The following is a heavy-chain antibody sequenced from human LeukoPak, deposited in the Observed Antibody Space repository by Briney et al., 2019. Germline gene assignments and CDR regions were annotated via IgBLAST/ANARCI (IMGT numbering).Heavy chain of an antibody. J-gene: IGHJ4*02. CDR2: IRYDGSDK. CDR3: AKDAWEVGATSEIDY. Sequence: GGSLKLSCVTSGFIFSSYGIHWVRQAPGKGLEWVAFIRYDGSDKYYADSVKGRFTISRDNSKNKVYLQMNRLRVEDTAVYYCAKDAWEVGATSEIDYWGQGTLVTVSS. D-gene: IGHD1-26*01. V-gene: IGHV3-30*02. CDR1: GFIFSSYG.